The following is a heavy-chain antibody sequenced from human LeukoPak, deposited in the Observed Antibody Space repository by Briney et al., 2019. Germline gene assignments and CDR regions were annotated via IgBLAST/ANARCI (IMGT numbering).Heavy chain of an antibody. D-gene: IGHD2-15*01. Sequence: PGGSLRLSCAASGFTFSNSWMSWIRQAPGKGLEWVAVISYDGSNKYYADSVKGRFTISRDNSKNTLYLQMNSLRAEDTAVYYCAKGLDMGLTIYYYYGMDVWGQGTTVTVSS. J-gene: IGHJ6*02. CDR3: AKGLDMGLTIYYYYGMDV. CDR1: GFTFSNSW. CDR2: ISYDGSNK. V-gene: IGHV3-30*18.